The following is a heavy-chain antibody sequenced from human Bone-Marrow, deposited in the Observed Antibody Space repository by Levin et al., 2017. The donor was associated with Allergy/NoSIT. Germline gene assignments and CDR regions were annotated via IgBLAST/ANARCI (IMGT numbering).Heavy chain of an antibody. CDR3: TTYSSSWYYFDY. J-gene: IGHJ4*02. Sequence: GGSLRLSCAASGFSFSNAWMSWARQAPGKGLEWVGRIKSKTDGGTIEYAAPVKGRFTISRDDSKNTLYLQMNSLKTEDTAVYYCTTYSSSWYYFDYWGQGTLVTVSS. CDR2: IKSKTDGGTI. D-gene: IGHD6-13*01. CDR1: GFSFSNAW. V-gene: IGHV3-15*01.